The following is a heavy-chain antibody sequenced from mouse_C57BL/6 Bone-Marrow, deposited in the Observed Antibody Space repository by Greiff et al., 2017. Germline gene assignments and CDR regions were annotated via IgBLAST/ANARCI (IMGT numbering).Heavy chain of an antibody. Sequence: EVQVVESGGDLVKPGGSLKLSCAASGFTFSSYGMSWVRQTPDKRLEWVATISSGGSYTYYPDSVKGRFTISRDNAKNTLYLQMSSLKSEDTAMYYCARQAYYYGSSSYYYAMDYWGQGTSVTVSS. J-gene: IGHJ4*01. V-gene: IGHV5-6*01. CDR2: ISSGGSYT. CDR1: GFTFSSYG. D-gene: IGHD1-1*01. CDR3: ARQAYYYGSSSYYYAMDY.